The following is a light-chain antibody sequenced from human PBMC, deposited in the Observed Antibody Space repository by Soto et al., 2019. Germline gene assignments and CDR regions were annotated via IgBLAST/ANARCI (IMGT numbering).Light chain of an antibody. CDR1: QSVSSNY. V-gene: IGKV3-20*01. J-gene: IGKJ1*01. CDR3: QPYGTSRA. CDR2: GAS. Sequence: EIVLTQSPGTLSLSPGEKATLSCRASQSVSSNYLAWYQQKSGQAPRLLIYGASSRATGIPDRFSGSGSGTDFTLTISRLEPEDLAVYYCQPYGTSRAFGQGTKVEIK.